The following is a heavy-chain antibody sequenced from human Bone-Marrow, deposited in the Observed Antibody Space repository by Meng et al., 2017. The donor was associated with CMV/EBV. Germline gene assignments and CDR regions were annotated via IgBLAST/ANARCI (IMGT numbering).Heavy chain of an antibody. Sequence: GESLKISCAASGFTFSSYAMHWVRQAPGKGLEWVAVISYDGSNKYYADSVKGRFTISRDNSKNTLYLQMNSLRAEDTAVYYCARGYDPSYYDFWSGYYPNWFDPWGQGTLVTFSS. D-gene: IGHD3-3*01. V-gene: IGHV3-30-3*01. CDR3: ARGYDPSYYDFWSGYYPNWFDP. CDR1: GFTFSSYA. CDR2: ISYDGSNK. J-gene: IGHJ5*02.